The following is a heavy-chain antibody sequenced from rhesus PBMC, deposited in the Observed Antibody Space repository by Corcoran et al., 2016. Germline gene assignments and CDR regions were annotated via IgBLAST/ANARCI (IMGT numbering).Heavy chain of an antibody. Sequence: EVQLVESGGGVVQPGGSLRLSRAASGFTFDDYAMHWVREAPGKGLVWVSGIKWSGGSNYDTDSVKGQFTISRDNSKNSLYLQMGSLRAEDTALYYCARGGYNWNYPPDFCGQEVLVTVSS. D-gene: IGHD1-26*01. CDR3: ARGGYNWNYPPDF. V-gene: IGHV3-201*01. J-gene: IGHJ4*01. CDR2: IKWSGGSN. CDR1: GFTFDDYA.